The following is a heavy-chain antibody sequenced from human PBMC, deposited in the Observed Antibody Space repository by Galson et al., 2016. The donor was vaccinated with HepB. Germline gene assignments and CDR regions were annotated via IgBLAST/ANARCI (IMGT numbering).Heavy chain of an antibody. CDR3: ARWYTAMVAFDY. J-gene: IGHJ4*01. D-gene: IGHD5-18*01. CDR1: GGSFSGYY. V-gene: IGHV4-34*01. CDR2: INHSGTT. Sequence: SETLSLTCAVHGGSFSGYYWSWIRQPPGEGLEWIGEINHSGTTNYNPSLKSRVTISVDTSKNQFSLKLSSVTDADTAVYYCARWYTAMVAFDYWGPGTLVTVSS.